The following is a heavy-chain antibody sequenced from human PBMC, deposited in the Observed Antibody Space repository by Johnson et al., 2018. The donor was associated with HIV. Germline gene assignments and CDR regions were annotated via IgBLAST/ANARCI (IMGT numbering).Heavy chain of an antibody. CDR3: ARAGGAVRVNGFDM. D-gene: IGHD6-19*01. CDR1: GFTFDDFG. Sequence: MLLVESGGGVVRPGGSLRLSCAASGFTFDDFGMGWVRQAPGKGLEWVSGIHWNGGRTGYADSVKGRFTISRDNAKNSLYLQMNSLRGEDTALYYCARAGGAVRVNGFDMWGQGTMVTVSS. J-gene: IGHJ3*02. CDR2: IHWNGGRT. V-gene: IGHV3-20*04.